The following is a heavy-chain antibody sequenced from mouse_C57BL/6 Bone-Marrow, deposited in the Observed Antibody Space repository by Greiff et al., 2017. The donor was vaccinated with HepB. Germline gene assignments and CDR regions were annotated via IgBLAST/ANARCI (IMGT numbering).Heavy chain of an antibody. V-gene: IGHV1-4*01. J-gene: IGHJ4*01. CDR1: GYTFTSYT. CDR2: INPSSGYT. Sequence: VQLQQSGAELARPGASVKMSCKASGYTFTSYTMHWVKQRPGQGLEWIGYINPSSGYTKYNQKFKDKATLTADKSSRTAYMQLSSLTSEDSAVYYCARGGYSKGAMDYWGQGTSVTVSS. D-gene: IGHD2-5*01. CDR3: ARGGYSKGAMDY.